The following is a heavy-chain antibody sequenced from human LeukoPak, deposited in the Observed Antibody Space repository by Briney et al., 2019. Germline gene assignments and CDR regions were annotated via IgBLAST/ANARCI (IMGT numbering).Heavy chain of an antibody. Sequence: SETLSLTCTVSGGSISRDIYYWCWIRQPPGKGLEWIGSIYYSGSTYYNPSLESRVTISVDTSKNQFSLKLSSVTAADTAVYYCARVTMDSTYHSGWFDPWGQGTLVTVSS. CDR3: ARVTMDSTYHSGWFDP. D-gene: IGHD3-10*01. CDR2: IYYSGST. V-gene: IGHV4-39*01. CDR1: GGSISRDIYY. J-gene: IGHJ5*01.